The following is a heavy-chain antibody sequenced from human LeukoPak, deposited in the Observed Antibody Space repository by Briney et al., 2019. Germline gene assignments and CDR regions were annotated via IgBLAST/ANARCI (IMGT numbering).Heavy chain of an antibody. Sequence: GGSLRLSCAASGFTFSSYGMHWVRQAPGKGLEWVAFIRYDGSNKYYADSVKGRFTISRDNSKNTLYLQMNSLRAEDTAVYYCARHFWSGYFWFDPWGQGTLVTVSS. CDR2: IRYDGSNK. J-gene: IGHJ5*02. CDR3: ARHFWSGYFWFDP. CDR1: GFTFSSYG. D-gene: IGHD3-3*02. V-gene: IGHV3-30*02.